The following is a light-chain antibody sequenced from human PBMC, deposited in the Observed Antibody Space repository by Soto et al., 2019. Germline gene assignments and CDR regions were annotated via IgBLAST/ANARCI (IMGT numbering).Light chain of an antibody. CDR2: GAS. J-gene: IGKJ1*01. CDR3: QQYGSSPWT. Sequence: EIVLTQSPGTLSLSPGERATLSCRASQSVSSNLAWYQQKPGQAPRLLIYGASTRATGIPARFSGSGSGTEFTLTISSLQSEDFAVYYCQQYGSSPWTFGHGTKV. V-gene: IGKV3-15*01. CDR1: QSVSSN.